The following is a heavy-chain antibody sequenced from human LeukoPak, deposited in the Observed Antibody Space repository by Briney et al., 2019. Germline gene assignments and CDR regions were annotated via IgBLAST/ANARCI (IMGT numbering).Heavy chain of an antibody. CDR3: ARDPYSSSWSPSYYYYYGMDV. Sequence: GGSLRLSCTASGFTFDDYGMSWVRQAPGKGLEWVSGINWNGGSTGYADSVKGRFTISRDNAKNSLYLQMNSLRAEDTALYYCARDPYSSSWSPSYYYYYGMDVWGQGTTVTVSS. V-gene: IGHV3-20*04. D-gene: IGHD6-13*01. J-gene: IGHJ6*02. CDR1: GFTFDDYG. CDR2: INWNGGST.